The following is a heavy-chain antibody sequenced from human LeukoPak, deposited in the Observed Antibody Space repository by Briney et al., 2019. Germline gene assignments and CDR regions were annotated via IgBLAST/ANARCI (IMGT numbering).Heavy chain of an antibody. CDR3: ARGGGTLDY. V-gene: IGHV4-59*01. Sequence: SGTLSLTCTVSGDSISSYYWSWIRQPPGKGLEWIGYIYDSGKTNYNASLISRVTISVDTSKNQFSLKLTSVTPADTAVYYCARGGGTLDYWGQGTLVTVSS. CDR1: GDSISSYY. J-gene: IGHJ4*02. CDR2: IYDSGKT. D-gene: IGHD3-16*01.